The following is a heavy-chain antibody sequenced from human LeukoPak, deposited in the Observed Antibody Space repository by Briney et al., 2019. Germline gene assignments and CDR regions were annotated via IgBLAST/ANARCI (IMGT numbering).Heavy chain of an antibody. CDR2: MNPNSGNT. V-gene: IGHV1-8*01. J-gene: IGHJ5*02. CDR3: ARGPSPSGSYNWFDP. D-gene: IGHD3-10*01. Sequence: ASVTVSFTASGYTFTSYDINWVRQATGQGLEWMGWMNPNSGNTGYAQKFQGRVTMTRNTSISTAYMELSSLRSEDTAVYYCARGPSPSGSYNWFDPWGQGTLVTVSS. CDR1: GYTFTSYD.